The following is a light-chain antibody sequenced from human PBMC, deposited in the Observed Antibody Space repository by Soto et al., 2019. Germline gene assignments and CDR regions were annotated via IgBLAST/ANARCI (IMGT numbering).Light chain of an antibody. V-gene: IGKV1-33*01. Sequence: IPMTQSPSSLSASVGDRVTITCQASQDISNYLNWYQQKPGKAPKLLIYDASNLETGVPSRFSGSGSGTDFTFTISSLQPEDIATYYCQQYDNLPGYTFGQGTKLEIK. CDR3: QQYDNLPGYT. J-gene: IGKJ2*01. CDR2: DAS. CDR1: QDISNY.